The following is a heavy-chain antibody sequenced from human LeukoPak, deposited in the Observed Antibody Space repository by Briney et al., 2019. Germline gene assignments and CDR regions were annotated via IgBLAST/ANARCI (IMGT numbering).Heavy chain of an antibody. Sequence: GGSLRLPCAASGFTFSTYNMNWVRQATGKGLEWVSYISSSSSTIYYADYVQGRFTVSRDNAKNSLYLQMNSLRDEDTAVYYCARPLLSDDYGDYWGQGTLVTVSS. CDR2: ISSSSSTI. CDR3: ARPLLSDDYGDY. D-gene: IGHD2-21*01. CDR1: GFTFSTYN. J-gene: IGHJ4*02. V-gene: IGHV3-48*02.